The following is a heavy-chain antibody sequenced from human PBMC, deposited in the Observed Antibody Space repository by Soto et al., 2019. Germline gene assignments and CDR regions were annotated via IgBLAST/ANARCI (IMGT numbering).Heavy chain of an antibody. CDR2: INAGNGNT. V-gene: IGHV1-3*01. CDR3: AREEGVLLWFGEFYGMDV. Sequence: ASVKVSRKASGYTFTSYAMHWVRQAPGQRLEWMGWINAGNGNTKYSQKFQGRVTITRDTSASTAYMELSSLRSEDTAVYYCAREEGVLLWFGEFYGMDVWGQGTTVTVSS. CDR1: GYTFTSYA. J-gene: IGHJ6*02. D-gene: IGHD3-10*01.